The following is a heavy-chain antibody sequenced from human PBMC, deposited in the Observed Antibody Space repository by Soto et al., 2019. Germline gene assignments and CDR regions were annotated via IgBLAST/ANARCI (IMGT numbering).Heavy chain of an antibody. Sequence: EVQVVETGGGLIQPGGSLRLSCAASGFTVSSNYMSWVRQAPGKGLEWVSVIYSGGSTYYADSVKGRFTISRDNSKNTLYLQMNSLRAEDTAVYYCARVGREVGVTYYFDYWGQGTLVTVSS. CDR3: ARVGREVGVTYYFDY. CDR1: GFTVSSNY. J-gene: IGHJ4*02. D-gene: IGHD1-26*01. CDR2: IYSGGST. V-gene: IGHV3-53*02.